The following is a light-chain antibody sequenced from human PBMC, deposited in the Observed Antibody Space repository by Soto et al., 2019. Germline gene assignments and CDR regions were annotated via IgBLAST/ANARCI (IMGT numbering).Light chain of an antibody. CDR2: DAS. CDR1: QSIGRF. V-gene: IGKV1-5*01. J-gene: IGKJ1*01. CDR3: QQCYMGWT. Sequence: IHMTQSPSTLSASLVDLVTFTCRASQSIGRFLAWYQHQPGKAPKLLIYDASTLESGVPSRFSGTGSGTEFTFSITSLQPEDFGTYYCQQCYMGWTFGQGTKVDIK.